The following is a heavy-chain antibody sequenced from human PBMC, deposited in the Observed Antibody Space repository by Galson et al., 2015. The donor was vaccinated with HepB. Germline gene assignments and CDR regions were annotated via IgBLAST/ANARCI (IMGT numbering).Heavy chain of an antibody. Sequence: SLRLSCAASGFTFSSYGMTWARQAPGKGLEWVSAISGSSANIYYADSVRGRFTISRDNPKNTLYLQMDSLRAEDTAVYYCAKAGATASHYYMDVWGKGTTVTVS. D-gene: IGHD2-21*02. V-gene: IGHV3-23*01. J-gene: IGHJ6*03. CDR1: GFTFSSYG. CDR2: ISGSSANI. CDR3: AKAGATASHYYMDV.